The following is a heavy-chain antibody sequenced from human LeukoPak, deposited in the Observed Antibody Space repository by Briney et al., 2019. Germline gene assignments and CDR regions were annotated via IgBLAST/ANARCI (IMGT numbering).Heavy chain of an antibody. V-gene: IGHV3-7*04. Sequence: GGSLRLSCAASGFTFSSYWLNWVRQAPGKGLEWVANIKPDGSDESYVDSVKGRFTISRDNAKNSLYLQMNSLRAEDTAVYYCARENFQYWAQGTLVTVSS. CDR2: IKPDGSDE. CDR3: ARENFQY. J-gene: IGHJ4*02. CDR1: GFTFSSYW.